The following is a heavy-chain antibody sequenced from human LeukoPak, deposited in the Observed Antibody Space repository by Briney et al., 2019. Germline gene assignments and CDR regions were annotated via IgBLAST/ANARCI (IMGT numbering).Heavy chain of an antibody. V-gene: IGHV4-34*01. J-gene: IGHJ4*02. D-gene: IGHD2/OR15-2a*01. Sequence: PSETLSLTCAVYGGSFSGYYWSWIRQPPGKGLEWIGEINHSGSTNYNPSLKSRVTISVDTSKNHFSLKLSSVTAADTAVYYCARSFYFPPRTPNYWGQGTLVTVSS. CDR1: GGSFSGYY. CDR2: INHSGST. CDR3: ARSFYFPPRTPNY.